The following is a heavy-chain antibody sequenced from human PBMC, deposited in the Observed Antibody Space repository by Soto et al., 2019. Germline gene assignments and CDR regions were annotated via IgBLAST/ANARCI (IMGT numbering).Heavy chain of an antibody. V-gene: IGHV4-31*03. CDR1: GRPVTSGGYY. CDR2: IYHIGSP. CDR3: VRDRASDSTGHWFDF. D-gene: IGHD1-1*01. J-gene: IGHJ5*01. Sequence: KTSETLSLTCTVSGRPVTSGGYYWTWIRQPPGKGLEWIGYIYHIGSPSYNPSLKSRLTMSLDTSKNQFSLNLTSVTAADTAIYYCVRDRASDSTGHWFDFWGQGTLVTVSS.